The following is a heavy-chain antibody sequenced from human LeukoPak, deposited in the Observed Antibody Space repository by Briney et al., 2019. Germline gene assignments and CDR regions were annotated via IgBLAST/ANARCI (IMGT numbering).Heavy chain of an antibody. D-gene: IGHD3-16*01. CDR1: GGSISSYY. V-gene: IGHV4-59*01. CDR3: AWGGWNWFDP. CDR2: IHYSGST. Sequence: PSETPSLTCTVSGGSISSYYWSWIRQPPGKGLEWIAYIHYSGSTNYNPSLKSRVTISVDTSKNQFSLKLSSVTAADTAVYYCAWGGWNWFDPWGQGTLVTVSS. J-gene: IGHJ5*02.